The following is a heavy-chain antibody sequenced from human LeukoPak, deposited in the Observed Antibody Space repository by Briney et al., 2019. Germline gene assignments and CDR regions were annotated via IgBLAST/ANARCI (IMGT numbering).Heavy chain of an antibody. D-gene: IGHD6-13*01. V-gene: IGHV1-3*01. CDR3: ARDYSSSSGWFDP. Sequence: GASVKVSCKASGYTFTSYAMHWVRQAPGQRLEWMGWINVGNGNTKYSQKFQGRVTITRDTSASTAYMELSSLRSEDTAVYYCARDYSSSSGWFDPWGQGTLVTVSS. J-gene: IGHJ5*02. CDR1: GYTFTSYA. CDR2: INVGNGNT.